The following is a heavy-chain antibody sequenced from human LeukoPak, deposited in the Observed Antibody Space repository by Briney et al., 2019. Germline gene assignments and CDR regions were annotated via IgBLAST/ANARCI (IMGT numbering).Heavy chain of an antibody. J-gene: IGHJ4*02. Sequence: GGSLRLSCAASGFTFSSYEMNWVRQAPGKGLEWVSYISSSGSTIYYADSVKGRFTISRDNSKNTLYLQMNSLRAEDTAVYYCAKSLATGWYVNENWGQGTLVTVSS. D-gene: IGHD6-19*01. CDR1: GFTFSSYE. CDR2: ISSSGSTI. CDR3: AKSLATGWYVNEN. V-gene: IGHV3-48*03.